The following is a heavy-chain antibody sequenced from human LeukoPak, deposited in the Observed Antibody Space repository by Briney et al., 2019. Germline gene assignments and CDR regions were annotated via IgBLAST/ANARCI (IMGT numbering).Heavy chain of an antibody. D-gene: IGHD2-2*01. Sequence: GGSLRLSCAASGFTFSRYGMSWVRQAPGKGLEWVSGISGSGGSTYYVDSVKGRFTISRDNSKNTLYLQMNSLRAEDTAVYYCAKGGKTCSSTSCYGFFDYWGQGTLVTVSS. CDR3: AKGGKTCSSTSCYGFFDY. J-gene: IGHJ4*02. V-gene: IGHV3-23*01. CDR1: GFTFSRYG. CDR2: ISGSGGST.